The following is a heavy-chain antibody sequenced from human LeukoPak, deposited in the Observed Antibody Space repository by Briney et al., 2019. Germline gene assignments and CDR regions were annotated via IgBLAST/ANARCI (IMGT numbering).Heavy chain of an antibody. D-gene: IGHD3-9*01. V-gene: IGHV1-69*06. Sequence: SVKVSCKASGYTFTSYGITWVRQTVGQGLEWMGGIIPIFGTANYAQRFQGRVTITADKSTNTAYMELSSLRSEDTAMYYCASERPDYDILTGRSFDYWGQGTLVTVSS. CDR3: ASERPDYDILTGRSFDY. CDR1: GYTFTSYG. J-gene: IGHJ4*02. CDR2: IIPIFGTA.